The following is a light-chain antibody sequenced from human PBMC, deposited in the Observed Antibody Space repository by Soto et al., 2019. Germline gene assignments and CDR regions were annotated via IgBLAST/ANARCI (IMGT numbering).Light chain of an antibody. V-gene: IGLV2-23*01. CDR1: SSDVGSYNL. CDR3: CSYADSSRIYV. Sequence: QSALTQPASVSGSPGQAITISCTGTSSDVGSYNLVSWYQQHPGKAPKLMIYEGSKRPSGISHRLSGSKSGNTASVTISGLQAEDEAEYYSCSYADSSRIYVFGSGTKLTVL. CDR2: EGS. J-gene: IGLJ1*01.